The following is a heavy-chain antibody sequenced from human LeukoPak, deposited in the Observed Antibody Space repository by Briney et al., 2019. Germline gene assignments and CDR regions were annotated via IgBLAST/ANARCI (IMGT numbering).Heavy chain of an antibody. J-gene: IGHJ6*02. V-gene: IGHV4-34*01. Sequence: PSETLSLTCAVYGGSFSGYYWSWIRQPPGKGLEWIGEINHSGSTNYNPSLKSRVTISVDTSKNQFSLKLSSVTAVDTAVYYCASYPIGSRWSYYYYGMDVWGQGTTVTVSS. D-gene: IGHD2-8*01. CDR1: GGSFSGYY. CDR2: INHSGST. CDR3: ASYPIGSRWSYYYYGMDV.